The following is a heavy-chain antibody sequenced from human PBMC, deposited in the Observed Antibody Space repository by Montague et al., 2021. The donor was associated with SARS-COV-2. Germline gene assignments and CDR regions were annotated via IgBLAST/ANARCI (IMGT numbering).Heavy chain of an antibody. J-gene: IGHJ5*02. CDR2: VHCRGXX. Sequence: SETLSLTCEVSGGSVYSNADHLNSDYWAWVRQSPGRGLEGIGRVHCRGXXWQNPSFRGRLTMSVDTSKNSGSLRLTSVTAADTAMYYCTGQRWRGRFDPWGLGTLVIVSS. D-gene: IGHD2-15*01. V-gene: IGHV4-39*01. CDR3: TGQRWRGRFDP. CDR1: GGSVYSNADHLNSDY.